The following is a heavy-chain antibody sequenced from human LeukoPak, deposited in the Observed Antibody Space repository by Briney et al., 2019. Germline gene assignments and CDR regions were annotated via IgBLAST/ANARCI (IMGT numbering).Heavy chain of an antibody. J-gene: IGHJ6*02. CDR2: ISGSGGST. D-gene: IGHD6-19*01. Sequence: GGSLRLSCAASGFTFSSYAMSWVRQAPGKGLEWVSAISGSGGSTYYADSVKGRFTISRDNSKNTLYLQMNSLRAEDTAVYYCAKGKEGSGWYRRDRYGMDVWGQGTTVTASS. CDR1: GFTFSSYA. V-gene: IGHV3-23*01. CDR3: AKGKEGSGWYRRDRYGMDV.